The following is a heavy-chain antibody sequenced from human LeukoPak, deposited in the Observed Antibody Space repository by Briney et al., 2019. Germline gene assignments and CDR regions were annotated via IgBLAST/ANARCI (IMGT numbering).Heavy chain of an antibody. Sequence: SQTLSLTCTVSGRSISSYYCRWIRQPPGKGLEWIGYIYYSGSTNYNPSLKSRVTISVDTSKNQFSLKLSSVTAADTAVYYCARDKPRVVSSSWYGWFDPWGQGTLVTVSS. V-gene: IGHV4-59*01. CDR3: ARDKPRVVSSSWYGWFDP. CDR2: IYYSGST. CDR1: GRSISSYY. J-gene: IGHJ5*02. D-gene: IGHD6-13*01.